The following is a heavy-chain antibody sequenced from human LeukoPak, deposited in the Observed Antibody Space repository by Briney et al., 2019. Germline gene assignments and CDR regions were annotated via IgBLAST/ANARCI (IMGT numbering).Heavy chain of an antibody. J-gene: IGHJ4*02. D-gene: IGHD5-12*01. Sequence: ASVKVSCKASGYTFSSYGFTWVRQAPGQGLEWMGWISAYNGNTYYAQKLQGRVTMTTDTSRSTAYMELRSLRSDDTAVYYCARYMGATAYDYWGQGTLVTVSS. CDR2: ISAYNGNT. V-gene: IGHV1-18*01. CDR1: GYTFSSYG. CDR3: ARYMGATAYDY.